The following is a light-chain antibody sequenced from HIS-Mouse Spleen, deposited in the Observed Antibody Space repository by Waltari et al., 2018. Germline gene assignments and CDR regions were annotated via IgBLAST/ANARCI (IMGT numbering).Light chain of an antibody. J-gene: IGLJ2*01. CDR2: EDS. V-gene: IGLV3-10*01. CDR3: YSTDSRGNHRV. CDR1: ALPNTY. Sequence: SYELTQPPSVSVSPGHTARITCSGDALPNTYAYWYQQKSGQAPVLVIYEDSKRPSGIPERFSGSSSGTMATLTISGAQVEDEADYYCYSTDSRGNHRVFGGGTKLTVL.